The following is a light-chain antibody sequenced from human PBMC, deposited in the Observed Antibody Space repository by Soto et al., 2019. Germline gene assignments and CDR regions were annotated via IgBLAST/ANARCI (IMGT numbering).Light chain of an antibody. V-gene: IGKV3-11*01. CDR1: QSVSSY. CDR3: QQRGNWPPVFT. CDR2: DAS. J-gene: IGKJ3*01. Sequence: EIVLTHSPATLSLSPGERATLSCRATQSVSSYLAWYQQKPGQAPRLLIYDASNRAPGIPARFSGSGSGTDFTLTISILEPEDFAVYDCQQRGNWPPVFTFGPGPKVHIK.